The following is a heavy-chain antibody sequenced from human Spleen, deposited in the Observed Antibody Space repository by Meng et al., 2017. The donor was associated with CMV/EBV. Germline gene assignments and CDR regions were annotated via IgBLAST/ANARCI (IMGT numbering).Heavy chain of an antibody. CDR3: ARAGGVIVPYYYGMDV. D-gene: IGHD2/OR15-2a*01. V-gene: IGHV1-18*01. CDR1: GYTFTSYG. J-gene: IGHJ6*02. Sequence: ASVKVSCKASGYTFTSYGISWVRQAPGQGLEWMGWISAYNGNTNYAQKLQGRVTMTTDTSTTTAYMELRSLRSDDTAVYHCARAGGVIVPYYYGMDVWGQGTTVTVSS. CDR2: ISAYNGNT.